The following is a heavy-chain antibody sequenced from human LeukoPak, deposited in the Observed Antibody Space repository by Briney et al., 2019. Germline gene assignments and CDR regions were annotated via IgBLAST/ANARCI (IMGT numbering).Heavy chain of an antibody. Sequence: SGGSLRLSCAASGFMFSSYGMHWVRQAPGKGLEWVAFIRYDGSTQYYADSVKGRFTISRDNSKNTLYLQMNSLRTEDTAVYYCAKDRSGPAEHWGQGTLVTVSS. CDR1: GFMFSSYG. CDR2: IRYDGSTQ. CDR3: AKDRSGPAEH. V-gene: IGHV3-30*02. J-gene: IGHJ1*01.